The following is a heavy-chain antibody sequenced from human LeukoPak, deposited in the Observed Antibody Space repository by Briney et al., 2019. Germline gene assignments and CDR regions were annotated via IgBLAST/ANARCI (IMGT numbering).Heavy chain of an antibody. V-gene: IGHV4-59*01. J-gene: IGHJ4*02. CDR3: ARAPRNYDFWSGYYIPLYYFDY. D-gene: IGHD3-3*01. Sequence: SETLSLTCTVSGGSISSYYWSWIRQPPGKGLEWIGYVYYSGSTNYNPSLKSRVTITVDTSKNQFSLKLSSVTAADTAVYYCARAPRNYDFWSGYYIPLYYFDYWGQGTLVTVSS. CDR2: VYYSGST. CDR1: GGSISSYY.